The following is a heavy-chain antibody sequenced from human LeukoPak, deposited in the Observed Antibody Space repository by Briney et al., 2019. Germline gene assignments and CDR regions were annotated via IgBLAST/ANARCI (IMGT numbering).Heavy chain of an antibody. CDR3: ARGGTLFGEFNFDY. Sequence: PGGSLRLSCAASGFTFSSYSMNWVRQAPGKGLEWVSFISSGSSYIYYADSVKGRFIISRDNAKNSLYLQMNSLRAEDTAVYYCARGGTLFGEFNFDYWGQGTLVTVSP. V-gene: IGHV3-21*01. CDR2: ISSGSSYI. CDR1: GFTFSSYS. D-gene: IGHD3-10*02. J-gene: IGHJ4*02.